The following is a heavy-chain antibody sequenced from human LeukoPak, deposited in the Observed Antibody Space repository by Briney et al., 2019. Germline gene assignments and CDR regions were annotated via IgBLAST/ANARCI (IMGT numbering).Heavy chain of an antibody. CDR3: AKDHYGGNHYYYGMDV. CDR1: GFTFSSYA. D-gene: IGHD4-23*01. J-gene: IGHJ6*02. CDR2: ISNTGSDT. Sequence: PGGSLRLSCAASGFTFSSYAMSWVRQAPGKGLEWVSTISNTGSDTYYADSVRGRFTISRDNSKNTLYLQMNSLRAEDTALYYCAKDHYGGNHYYYGMDVWGQGTTVIVSS. V-gene: IGHV3-23*01.